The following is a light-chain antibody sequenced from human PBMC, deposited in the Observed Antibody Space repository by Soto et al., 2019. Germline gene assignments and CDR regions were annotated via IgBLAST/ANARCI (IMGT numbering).Light chain of an antibody. CDR1: QSVSSN. CDR2: GAS. Sequence: ETVMTQSPATLSLSPGERATLSCRASQSVSSNLVWNQQKPGQAPRLLIYGASTRATGVPARFSGSGSGTEFTHTISSLQSEDFAVYYCQQYNNWPPYTFGQGTKVDIK. J-gene: IGKJ2*01. V-gene: IGKV3-15*01. CDR3: QQYNNWPPYT.